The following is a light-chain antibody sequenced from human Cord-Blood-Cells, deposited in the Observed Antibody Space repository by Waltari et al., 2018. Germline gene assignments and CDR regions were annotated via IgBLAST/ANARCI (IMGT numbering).Light chain of an antibody. CDR2: GKN. J-gene: IGLJ2*01. CDR3: NSRDSSGNHVV. V-gene: IGLV3-19*01. CDR1: ILRSYY. Sequence: SSELTQDPAVSVALGQTVRITCQGDILRSYYASWYQQRPGQAPLLVIYGKNNRPSGIPDRFSGSSSGNTASLTITGAQAEDEADYYCNSRDSSGNHVVFGGGTKLTVL.